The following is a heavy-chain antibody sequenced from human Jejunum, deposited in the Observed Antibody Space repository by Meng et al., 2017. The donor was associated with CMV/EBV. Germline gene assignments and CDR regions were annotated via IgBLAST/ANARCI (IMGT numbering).Heavy chain of an antibody. CDR2: MSPTASS. CDR3: ARDRGPGFIRTNVNRFDP. CDR1: FIDNLSW. Sequence: FIDNLSWWSWVRRPPGKWLEWLGGMSPTASSHCNPSLRSRVTMSIDKSNTQFSLRLTSVTAADTAMYYCARDRGPGFIRTNVNRFDPWGQGTLVTVSS. J-gene: IGHJ5*02. D-gene: IGHD1/OR15-1a*01. V-gene: IGHV4-4*02.